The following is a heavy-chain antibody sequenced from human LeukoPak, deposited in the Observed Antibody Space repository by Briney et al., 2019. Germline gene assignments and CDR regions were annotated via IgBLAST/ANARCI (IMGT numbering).Heavy chain of an antibody. CDR2: ISYDGGNK. V-gene: IGHV3-30-3*01. CDR1: GFTFSSYA. D-gene: IGHD5-18*01. Sequence: GRSLRLSCAASGFTFSSYAMHWVRQAPGKGLEWVAVISYDGGNKYYADSVKGRFTISRDNSKNTLYLQMNSLRAEGTAVYYCARVRGIQLWFDYWGQGTLVTVSS. CDR3: ARVRGIQLWFDY. J-gene: IGHJ4*02.